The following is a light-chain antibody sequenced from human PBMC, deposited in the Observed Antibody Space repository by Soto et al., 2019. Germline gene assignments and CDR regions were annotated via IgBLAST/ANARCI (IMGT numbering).Light chain of an antibody. CDR2: TAS. CDR3: QKYNSAPPWT. J-gene: IGKJ1*01. V-gene: IGKV1-5*01. Sequence: DIQMTQSPSTLSASVGDTVTITCRASQTISRWLAWYQQKPGKAPRLLIYTASTLESGVPSRFSASGSGTDFTLTISSLQPEDVATYYCQKYNSAPPWTFGQGTKVDI. CDR1: QTISRW.